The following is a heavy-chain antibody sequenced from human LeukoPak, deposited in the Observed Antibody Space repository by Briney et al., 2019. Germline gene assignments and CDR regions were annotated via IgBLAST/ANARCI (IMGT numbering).Heavy chain of an antibody. CDR2: VTGPGDTT. CDR1: GFSFTNYA. CDR3: AKGAALDV. J-gene: IGHJ4*02. V-gene: IGHV3-23*01. Sequence: GGSLRLSCTASGFSFTNYAMNWVRQAPGKGLEWVSAVTGPGDTTYYADSVKGWFFVSREDSKTTVYLQMNSLRVEDTAIYYCAKGAALDVWGQGTLVTVSS. D-gene: IGHD3-16*01.